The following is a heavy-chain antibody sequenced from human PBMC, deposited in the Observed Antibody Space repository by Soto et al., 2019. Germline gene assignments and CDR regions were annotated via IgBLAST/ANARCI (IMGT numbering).Heavy chain of an antibody. D-gene: IGHD6-6*01. J-gene: IGHJ6*02. CDR3: ARRPSIAAQGGMDV. CDR1: GFTFSSYS. V-gene: IGHV3-21*01. CDR2: ISSSSSYI. Sequence: GALRLSCAASGFTFSSYSMNWVRQAPGKGLEWVSSISSSSSYIYYADSVKGRFTISRDNAKNSLYLQMNSLRAEDTAVYYCARRPSIAAQGGMDVWGQGTTVTVSS.